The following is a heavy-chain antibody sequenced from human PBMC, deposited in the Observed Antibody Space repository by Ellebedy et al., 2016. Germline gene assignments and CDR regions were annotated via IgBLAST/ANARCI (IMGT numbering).Heavy chain of an antibody. V-gene: IGHV2-5*01. J-gene: IGHJ4*02. CDR1: GFSLTNSAFS. Sequence: SGPTLVKPAQTLTLTCTVSGFSLTNSAFSVGWIRQPPGKPLEWLALISWNDNKRYSPSLRNRLTITRDTSKNQVVLAVANMGPLDTASYFCARRRVAAAFFDSWGQGTHVSVSS. CDR3: ARRRVAAAFFDS. CDR2: ISWNDNK. D-gene: IGHD6-13*01.